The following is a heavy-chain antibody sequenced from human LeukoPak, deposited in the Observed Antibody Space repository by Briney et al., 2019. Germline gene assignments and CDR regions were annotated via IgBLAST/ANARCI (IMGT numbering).Heavy chain of an antibody. CDR2: IIPIFGTA. J-gene: IGHJ6*03. CDR1: GGTFSSYA. Sequence: GASVKVSCKASGGTFSSYAISWVRQAPGQGLEWMGRIIPIFGTANYAQKFQGRVTITTDESTSTAYMELSSLRSEDTAVYYCARAEIGHDTYYDFWSGYSTTRKYYMDVWGKGTTVTVSS. V-gene: IGHV1-69*05. CDR3: ARAEIGHDTYYDFWSGYSTTRKYYMDV. D-gene: IGHD3-3*01.